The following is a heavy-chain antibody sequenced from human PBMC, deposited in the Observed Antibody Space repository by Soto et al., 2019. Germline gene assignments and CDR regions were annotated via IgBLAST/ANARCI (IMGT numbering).Heavy chain of an antibody. D-gene: IGHD2-2*01. CDR2: ISKSDYT. CDR1: GFAFNNYG. Sequence: GGSLRLSCTVSGFAFNNYGINWVRQAPGKGLEWVSSISKSDYTYYSDSVTGRFTISRDNAKNSVSLQMNTLRVEDTAVYYCAREDSIVLRAVHAFWGQGTPVTGS. J-gene: IGHJ4*02. V-gene: IGHV3-21*01. CDR3: AREDSIVLRAVHAF.